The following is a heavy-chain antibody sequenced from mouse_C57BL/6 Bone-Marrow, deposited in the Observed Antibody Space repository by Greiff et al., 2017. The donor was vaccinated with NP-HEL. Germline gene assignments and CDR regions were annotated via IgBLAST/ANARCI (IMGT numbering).Heavy chain of an antibody. J-gene: IGHJ3*01. Sequence: QVQLQQPGAELVKPGASVKLSCKASGYTFTSYWMHWVKQRPGRGLEWIGRFDPNSGGTKYNEKFKSKATLTVDKPSSTAYMQLSSQTSEVYAGYYCAYDYGAWFAYWGQGTLVTVSA. CDR1: GYTFTSYW. CDR3: AYDYGAWFAY. CDR2: FDPNSGGT. V-gene: IGHV1-72*01. D-gene: IGHD2-4*01.